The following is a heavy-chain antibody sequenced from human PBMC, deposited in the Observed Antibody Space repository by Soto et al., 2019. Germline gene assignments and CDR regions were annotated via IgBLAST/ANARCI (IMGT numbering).Heavy chain of an antibody. D-gene: IGHD2-8*01. Sequence: GGSLRLSCAASGFTFSGSAMHWVRQASGKGLEWVGRIRSKAKSYATAYAASVNGRFTISRDDSKNTAYLQMNSLKTEDTAVYYCTGLGASNDRFDPWGQGTLVTVSS. V-gene: IGHV3-73*01. CDR3: TGLGASNDRFDP. J-gene: IGHJ5*02. CDR1: GFTFSGSA. CDR2: IRSKAKSYAT.